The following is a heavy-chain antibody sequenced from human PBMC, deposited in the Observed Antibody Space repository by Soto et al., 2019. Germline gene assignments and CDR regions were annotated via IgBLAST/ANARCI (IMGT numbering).Heavy chain of an antibody. CDR1: GYRFTDYW. CDR2: IYPGDSDT. CDR3: ARALVNDPFNWFEP. D-gene: IGHD1-1*01. V-gene: IGHV5-51*01. Sequence: GESLKISCKVSGYRFTDYWIAWVRQMPGKGLEWMGIIYPGDSDTTYSPSFQGQVTISADKSVSTAYLQWSSLKASDAAMYYCARALVNDPFNWFEPWGQGTLVTVSS. J-gene: IGHJ5*01.